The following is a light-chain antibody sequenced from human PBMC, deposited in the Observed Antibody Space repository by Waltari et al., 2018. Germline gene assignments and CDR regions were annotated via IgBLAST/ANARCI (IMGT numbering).Light chain of an antibody. Sequence: QSALPQPAPVSGPPGQSLTISCPGTSSDIGSYNLVSWYQQDPGKAPKVIIYEVNKRPSGVSNRFSGSKSGNTASLTISGLQAEDEADYYCCSYIGDSAWVFGGGTKVTVL. V-gene: IGLV2-23*02. CDR2: EVN. CDR3: CSYIGDSAWV. CDR1: SSDIGSYNL. J-gene: IGLJ3*02.